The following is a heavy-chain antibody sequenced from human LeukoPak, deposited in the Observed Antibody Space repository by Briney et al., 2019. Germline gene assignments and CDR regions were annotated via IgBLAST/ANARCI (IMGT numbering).Heavy chain of an antibody. D-gene: IGHD6-25*01. CDR1: GGTFSSYA. CDR2: IIPIFGTA. V-gene: IGHV1-69*13. Sequence: GASVKVSCKASGGTFSSYAISWVRQAPGQGLEWMGGIIPIFGTADYAQKFQGRVTITADESTSTAYMELSSLRSEDTAVYYCARGRLSPSGYYFDYWGQGTLVTVSS. CDR3: ARGRLSPSGYYFDY. J-gene: IGHJ4*02.